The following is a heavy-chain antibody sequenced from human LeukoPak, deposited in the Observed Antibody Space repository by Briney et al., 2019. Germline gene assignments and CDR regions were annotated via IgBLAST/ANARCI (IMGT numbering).Heavy chain of an antibody. Sequence: GGSLRLSCAASGYSVSSNDVSWVRQVPGGELEWLSIIYSGGSKFYAASVKGRFAISRDISENTLHLEMNSLRAEDTAVYYCASLLQGWWYFEFWGRGTLVTVSS. CDR1: GYSVSSND. V-gene: IGHV3-53*01. D-gene: IGHD5-24*01. CDR3: ASLLQGWWYFEF. J-gene: IGHJ2*01. CDR2: IYSGGSK.